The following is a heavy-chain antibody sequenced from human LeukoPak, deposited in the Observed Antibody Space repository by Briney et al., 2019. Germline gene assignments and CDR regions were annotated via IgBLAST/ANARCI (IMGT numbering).Heavy chain of an antibody. CDR3: ARRGIAVAASRFDP. CDR2: IYYGGST. V-gene: IGHV4-39*01. CDR1: GGSISSSSYY. Sequence: PSETLSLTCTVSGGSISSSSYYWGWIRQPPGKGLEWIGSIYYGGSTYYNPSLKSRVTISVDTSKNQFSLKLSSVTAADTAVYYCARRGIAVAASRFDPWGQGTLVTVSS. D-gene: IGHD6-19*01. J-gene: IGHJ5*02.